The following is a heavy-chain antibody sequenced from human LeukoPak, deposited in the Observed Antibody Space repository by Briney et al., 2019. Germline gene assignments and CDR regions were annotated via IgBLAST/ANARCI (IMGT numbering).Heavy chain of an antibody. Sequence: ASVKASCKASGYTFTGYYMHWVRQAPGQGLEWMGWINPNSGGTNYAQKFQGRVTMTRDTSISTAYMELSRLRSDDTAVYYCAREVAHCGGDCYPSTTNWFDPWGQGTLVTVSS. J-gene: IGHJ5*02. CDR2: INPNSGGT. CDR1: GYTFTGYY. D-gene: IGHD2-21*02. V-gene: IGHV1-2*02. CDR3: AREVAHCGGDCYPSTTNWFDP.